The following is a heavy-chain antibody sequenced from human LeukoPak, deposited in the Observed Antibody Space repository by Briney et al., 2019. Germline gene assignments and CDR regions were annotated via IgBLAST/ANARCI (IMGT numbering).Heavy chain of an antibody. CDR3: ASYFSSSWYGAFDI. D-gene: IGHD6-13*01. CDR2: IIPIFGTA. Sequence: SVKVSCKASGGTFSSYAISWVRQAAGQGLEWRGGIIPIFGTADYAQKFQGRVTITADESTSTAYMELSSLRSEDTAVYYCASYFSSSWYGAFDIWGQGTMVTVSS. CDR1: GGTFSSYA. V-gene: IGHV1-69*13. J-gene: IGHJ3*02.